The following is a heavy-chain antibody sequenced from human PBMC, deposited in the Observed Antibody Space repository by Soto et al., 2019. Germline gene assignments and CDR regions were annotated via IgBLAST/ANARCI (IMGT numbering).Heavy chain of an antibody. Sequence: SGGGLGQPGGSLRLSCVASGFTFNMYAMSWVRQAPGKGLEWVSGIGGGYDDTNYADSVKGRFTISRDNSKNTLFLQMTSLRDEDTAIYYCAKDRQDHNSVWDPFDIWGQGTMVTVSS. J-gene: IGHJ3*02. CDR1: GFTFNMYA. CDR3: AKDRQDHNSVWDPFDI. D-gene: IGHD1-20*01. V-gene: IGHV3-23*01. CDR2: IGGGYDDT.